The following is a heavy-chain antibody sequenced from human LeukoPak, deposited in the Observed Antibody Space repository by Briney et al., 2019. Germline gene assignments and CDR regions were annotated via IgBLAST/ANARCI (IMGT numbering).Heavy chain of an antibody. J-gene: IGHJ4*02. CDR3: AREMSGYYFRGRIEY. CDR1: GGPFSGYY. CDR2: INHSGST. Sequence: SETLSLTCAVYGGPFSGYYWSWIRQPPGKGLEWIGEINHSGSTNYNPSLKSRVTISVDTSKNQFSLKLSSVTAADTAVYYCAREMSGYYFRGRIEYWGQGTLVTVSS. D-gene: IGHD3-22*01. V-gene: IGHV4-34*01.